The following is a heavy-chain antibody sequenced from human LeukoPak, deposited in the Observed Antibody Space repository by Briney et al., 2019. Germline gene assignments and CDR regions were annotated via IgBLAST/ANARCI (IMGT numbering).Heavy chain of an antibody. J-gene: IGHJ6*02. Sequence: SETLSLTCTVSGGSISSGDHYWSWIRQPPGKGLEWIGYIYYSGSTYYNPSLKSRVTISVDTSKNQFSLKLSSVTAADTAVYYCARERGYYGMDVWGQGTTVTVSS. V-gene: IGHV4-30-4*01. CDR2: IYYSGST. CDR1: GGSISSGDHY. CDR3: ARERGYYGMDV.